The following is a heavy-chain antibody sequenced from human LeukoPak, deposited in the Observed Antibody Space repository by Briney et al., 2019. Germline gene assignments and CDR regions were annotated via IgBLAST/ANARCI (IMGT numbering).Heavy chain of an antibody. CDR1: GFTFSSYA. V-gene: IGHV3-23*01. CDR3: AKDLNRVVPAAIPLPGVA. Sequence: GGSLRLSCAASGFTFSSYAMSWVRQAPGKGLEWVSAISGSGGSTYYADSVKGRFTISRDNSRNTLYLQMNSLRAEDTAVYYCAKDLNRVVPAAIPLPGVAWGQGTLVTVSS. CDR2: ISGSGGST. J-gene: IGHJ5*02. D-gene: IGHD2-2*01.